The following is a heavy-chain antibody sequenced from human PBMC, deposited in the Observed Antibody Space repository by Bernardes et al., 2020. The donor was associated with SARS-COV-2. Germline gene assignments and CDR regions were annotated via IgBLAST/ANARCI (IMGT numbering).Heavy chain of an antibody. CDR1: GFTFSSYS. J-gene: IGHJ4*02. CDR3: AADCSSTSCRDY. CDR2: ISSSSSYI. Sequence: GGSLRLSCAASGFTFSSYSMNWVRQAPGKGLEWVSSISSSSSYIYYADSVKGRFTISRDNAKNSLYLQMNSLRAEDTAVYYCAADCSSTSCRDYWGQGTRVTVSS. D-gene: IGHD2-2*01. V-gene: IGHV3-21*01.